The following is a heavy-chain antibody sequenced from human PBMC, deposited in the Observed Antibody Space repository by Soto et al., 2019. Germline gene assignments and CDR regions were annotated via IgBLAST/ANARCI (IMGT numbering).Heavy chain of an antibody. CDR2: IYYTGST. CDR3: ASALYCSGGSCSFDP. J-gene: IGHJ5*02. D-gene: IGHD2-15*01. CDR1: GGSVNSGNYY. Sequence: QVQLQESGPGLVKPSETLSLTCTVSGGSVNSGNYYWSWIRQPPGKGLEWIGFIYYTGSTSYNPSLKSRVTISMDTSKNQFSLKLTSVTAADTAVYYCASALYCSGGSCSFDPWGQGTLVTVSS. V-gene: IGHV4-61*01.